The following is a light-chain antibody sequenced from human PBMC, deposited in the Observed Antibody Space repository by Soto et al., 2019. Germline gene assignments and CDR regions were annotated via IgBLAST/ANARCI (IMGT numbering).Light chain of an antibody. V-gene: IGLV2-14*01. J-gene: IGLJ2*01. CDR1: SSDVGGYYY. Sequence: QSALTQPASVSVSPGQTITISCTGTSSDVGGYYYVSWYQHHPDKAPKLVIYEVINRPSGVSHRFSGSKSGNTASLTISGLQAEDEADYYCSSYTISNTLIFGGGTKLTVL. CDR3: SSYTISNTLI. CDR2: EVI.